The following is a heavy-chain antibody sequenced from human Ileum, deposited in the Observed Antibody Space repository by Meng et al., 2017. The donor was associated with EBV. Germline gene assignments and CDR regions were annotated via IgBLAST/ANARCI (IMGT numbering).Heavy chain of an antibody. D-gene: IGHD6-13*01. Sequence: QLVSAGAVVTPPVSSVMVSCKASGFTFTNYGFTWVRQAPGQGLEWMGWISANNGDRHYAQKFQDRVTLTTDGYTPTVYMELRSLRSDDTAVYFCARKPTSAALDYWGQGTLVTVSS. CDR2: ISANNGDR. CDR3: ARKPTSAALDY. V-gene: IGHV1-18*01. J-gene: IGHJ4*02. CDR1: GFTFTNYG.